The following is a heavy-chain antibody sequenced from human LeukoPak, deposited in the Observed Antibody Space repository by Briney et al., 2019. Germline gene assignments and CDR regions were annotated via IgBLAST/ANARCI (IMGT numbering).Heavy chain of an antibody. J-gene: IGHJ4*02. D-gene: IGHD2-2*01. CDR2: INPYSGAI. CDR3: ARDPKSQLLLDY. Sequence: SVKVSCKSSGFTFTDEYIHWVRQAPGQGLEWMGWINPYSGAINYAQKFQGRVTLTRDTSISTAYMELSRLTSGDTAVYYCARDPKSQLLLDYWGQGTLAPVSS. V-gene: IGHV1-2*02. CDR1: GFTFTDEY.